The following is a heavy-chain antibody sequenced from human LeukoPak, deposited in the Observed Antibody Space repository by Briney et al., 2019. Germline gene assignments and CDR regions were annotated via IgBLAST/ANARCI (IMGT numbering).Heavy chain of an antibody. CDR1: GFTVSSNY. J-gene: IGHJ4*02. CDR3: ARLEGSRDY. Sequence: GSLRLSCAASGFTVSSNYMSWVRQPPGKGLEWIGEINHSGSTNYNPSLKSRVTISVDTSKNQFSLKLSSVTAADTAVYYCARLEGSRDYWGQGTLVTVSS. V-gene: IGHV4-34*01. D-gene: IGHD3-10*01. CDR2: INHSGST.